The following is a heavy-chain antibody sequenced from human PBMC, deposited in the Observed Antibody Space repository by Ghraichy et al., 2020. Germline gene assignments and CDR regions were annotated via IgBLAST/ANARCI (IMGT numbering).Heavy chain of an antibody. J-gene: IGHJ5*02. D-gene: IGHD2-2*01. CDR1: GGSISSSSYY. CDR3: ARQNLGYCSSTSCYVGGWFDP. Sequence: SETLSLTCTVSGGSISSSSYYWGWIRQPPGKGLEWIGSIYYSGSTYYNPSLKSRVTISVDTSKNQFSLKLSSVTAADTAVYYCARQNLGYCSSTSCYVGGWFDPWGQGTLVTVSS. CDR2: IYYSGST. V-gene: IGHV4-39*07.